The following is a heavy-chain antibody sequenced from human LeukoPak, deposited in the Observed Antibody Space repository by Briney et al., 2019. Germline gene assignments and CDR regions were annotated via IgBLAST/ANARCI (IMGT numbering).Heavy chain of an antibody. D-gene: IGHD6-13*01. CDR1: GYTLTELS. V-gene: IGHV1-24*01. Sequence: ASVKVSCKASGYTLTELSMHWARQAPGKGLEWMGGFDPEDGGTIYAQKFQGRVTMTEDTSTDTAYMELSSLRSEDTAVYYCATGMGQQLSFGYYYGMDVWGQGTTVTVSS. J-gene: IGHJ6*02. CDR3: ATGMGQQLSFGYYYGMDV. CDR2: FDPEDGGT.